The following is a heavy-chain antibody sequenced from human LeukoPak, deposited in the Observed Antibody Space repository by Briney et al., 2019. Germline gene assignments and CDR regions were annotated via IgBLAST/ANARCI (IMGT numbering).Heavy chain of an antibody. CDR3: ARFGGTFSSGSYYDY. D-gene: IGHD1-26*01. V-gene: IGHV1-2*02. CDR2: INPNSGGT. Sequence: ASVKVSCKASGYTFTGYYIHWVRQAPGQGLEWMGWINPNSGGTNYAQKFQGRVTMTRDTSISTAYMELSRLRSDDTAVYYCARFGGTFSSGSYYDYWGQGTLVTVSS. CDR1: GYTFTGYY. J-gene: IGHJ4*02.